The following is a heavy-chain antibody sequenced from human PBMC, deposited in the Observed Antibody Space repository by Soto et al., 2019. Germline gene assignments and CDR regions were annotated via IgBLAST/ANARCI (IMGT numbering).Heavy chain of an antibody. CDR1: GYTFTRYY. V-gene: IGHV1-46*01. D-gene: IGHD3-22*01. Sequence: ASVKVSCKASGYTFTRYYMHCVGQSPLQWLDWMGIINPSDDATSYAEKFQGRLTMTKDTSTSTVYMEMSSLRPEDTAVYYCARDLTREGDYYDRSGYYLDYWGQGTLVTV. CDR2: INPSDDAT. J-gene: IGHJ4*02. CDR3: ARDLTREGDYYDRSGYYLDY.